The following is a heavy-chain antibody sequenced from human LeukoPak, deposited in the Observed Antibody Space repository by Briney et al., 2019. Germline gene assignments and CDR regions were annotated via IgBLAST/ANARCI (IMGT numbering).Heavy chain of an antibody. CDR2: ISSSSSYI. CDR1: GFTFSSYS. J-gene: IGHJ4*02. Sequence: KPGGSLRLSCAASGFTFSSYSMNWVRQAPGKGLEWVSSISSSSSYIYYAESVKGRFTISRDNAKNSLYLQMNSLRAEDTAVYYCASGSPYYDSSGYPLWGQGTLVTVSS. D-gene: IGHD3-22*01. CDR3: ASGSPYYDSSGYPL. V-gene: IGHV3-21*01.